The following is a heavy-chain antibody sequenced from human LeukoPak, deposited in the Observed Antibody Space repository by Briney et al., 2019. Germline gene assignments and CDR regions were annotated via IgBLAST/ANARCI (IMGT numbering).Heavy chain of an antibody. CDR3: ARFGRGYSYGPFDY. D-gene: IGHD5-18*01. CDR2: IYTSGST. V-gene: IGHV4-61*02. CDR1: GGSISSGSYY. J-gene: IGHJ4*02. Sequence: SETLSLTCTVSGGSISSGSYYWSWIRQPPGKGLEWTGRIYTSGSTNYNPSLKSRVTISVDTSKNQFSLKLSSVTAADTAVYYCARFGRGYSYGPFDYWGQGTLVTVSS.